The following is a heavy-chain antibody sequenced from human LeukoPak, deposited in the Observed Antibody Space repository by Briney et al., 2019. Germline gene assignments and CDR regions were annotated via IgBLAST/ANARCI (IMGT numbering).Heavy chain of an antibody. CDR3: ARGSTIFGVVDY. Sequence: SETLSLTCTVSGGCISSSSYYWGWIRQPPGKGLEWIGSIYYSGSTYYNPSLKSRVTISVDTSKNQFSLKLSSVTAADTAVYYCARGSTIFGVVDYWGQGTLVTVSS. J-gene: IGHJ4*02. D-gene: IGHD3-3*01. CDR1: GGCISSSSYY. V-gene: IGHV4-39*01. CDR2: IYYSGST.